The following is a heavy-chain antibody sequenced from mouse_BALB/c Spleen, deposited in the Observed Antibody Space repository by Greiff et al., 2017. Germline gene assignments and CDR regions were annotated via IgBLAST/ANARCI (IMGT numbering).Heavy chain of an antibody. CDR3: GRRVGYLYYAMDY. V-gene: IGHV1S135*01. CDR2: IDPYNGGT. CDR1: GYAFTSYN. D-gene: IGHD1-2*01. Sequence: VHVKQSGPELVKPGASVKVSCKASGYAFTSYNMYWVKQSHGKSLEWIGYIDPYNGGTSYNQKFKGKATLTVDKSSSTAYMHLNSLTSEDSAVYYCGRRVGYLYYAMDYWGQGTSVTVSS. J-gene: IGHJ4*01.